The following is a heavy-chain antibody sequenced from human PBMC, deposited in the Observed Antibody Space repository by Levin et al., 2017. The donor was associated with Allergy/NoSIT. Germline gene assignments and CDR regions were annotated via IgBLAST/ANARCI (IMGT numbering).Heavy chain of an antibody. V-gene: IGHV7-4-1*02. J-gene: IGHJ4*02. D-gene: IGHD4-23*01. CDR2: INTNTGNP. Sequence: GASVKVSCKASGYTFTSYAMNWVRQAPGQGLEWMGWINTNTGNPTYAQGFTGRFVFSLDTSVSTAYLQISSLKAEDTAVYYCARVVNVYGGPRERFSDYWGQGTLVTVSS. CDR1: GYTFTSYA. CDR3: ARVVNVYGGPRERFSDY.